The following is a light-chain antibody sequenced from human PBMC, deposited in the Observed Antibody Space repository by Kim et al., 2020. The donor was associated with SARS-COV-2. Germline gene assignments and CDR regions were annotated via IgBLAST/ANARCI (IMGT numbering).Light chain of an antibody. CDR3: QKYNSAPT. CDR1: QGISNV. CDR2: AAS. Sequence: STSVGVRSTITRRASQGISNVLAWYQQKPRKFPKRLIYAASTLQAGVPSRFSGSGSGTDFTLTISSLQPEDGATYYCQKYNSAPTFGQGTRLEIK. V-gene: IGKV1-27*01. J-gene: IGKJ5*01.